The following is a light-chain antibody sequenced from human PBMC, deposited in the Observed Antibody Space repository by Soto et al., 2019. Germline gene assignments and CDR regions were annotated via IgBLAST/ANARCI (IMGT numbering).Light chain of an antibody. CDR2: KDS. Sequence: SYELTQPPSVSVSPGQTARITCSGDALPKQYAYWYQQKPGQAPVLVIYKDSERPSGIPERFSGSSSGTTVTLTISGVQAEDEPDYYCQSAASSGTHQVFGTGTKVTVL. CDR3: QSAASSGTHQV. V-gene: IGLV3-25*02. CDR1: ALPKQY. J-gene: IGLJ1*01.